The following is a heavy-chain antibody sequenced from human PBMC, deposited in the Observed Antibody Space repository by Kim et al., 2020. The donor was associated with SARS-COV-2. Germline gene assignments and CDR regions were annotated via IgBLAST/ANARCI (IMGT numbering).Heavy chain of an antibody. D-gene: IGHD3-10*01. CDR3: AGERLGFAELLLHRYPSYYYVIDV. CDR2: ISYDRTYK. V-gene: IGHV3-30*03. Sequence: WVAVISYDRTYKYNADSVKGRFTISRDNSKNTLYMQMSGLRAEDTAVYYCAGERLGFAELLLHRYPSYYYVIDVWGQGTTVTVSS. J-gene: IGHJ6*02.